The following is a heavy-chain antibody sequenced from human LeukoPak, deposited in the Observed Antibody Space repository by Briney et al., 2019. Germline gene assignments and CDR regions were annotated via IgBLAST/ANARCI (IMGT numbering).Heavy chain of an antibody. D-gene: IGHD1-26*01. Sequence: GGSLRLSCAASGFTFDAYAMHWVRQAPGKGLEWVSGISWNSGSIGYADSVKGRFTISRDNGKNSLYLQMNSLRAEDTALYYCSKGKWELLKFSWFDPWGQGTLVTVSS. CDR3: SKGKWELLKFSWFDP. J-gene: IGHJ5*02. CDR1: GFTFDAYA. V-gene: IGHV3-9*01. CDR2: ISWNSGSI.